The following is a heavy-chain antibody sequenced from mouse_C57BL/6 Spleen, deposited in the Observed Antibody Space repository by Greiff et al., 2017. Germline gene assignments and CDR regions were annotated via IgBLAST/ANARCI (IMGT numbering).Heavy chain of an antibody. CDR1: GYSFTSDY. CDR3: ARNYGSSYGFAY. D-gene: IGHD1-1*01. V-gene: IGHV3-8*01. CDR2: ISYSSST. J-gene: IGHJ3*01. Sequence: EVQGVESGPGLAKPSQTLSLTCSVTGYSFTSDYLNWIRQFPGNKLEYIGYISYSSSTYYNPYLKSRISTFRDTSKNQYYLQLMTVPTEDTATYYCARNYGSSYGFAYWGQGTLVTVSA.